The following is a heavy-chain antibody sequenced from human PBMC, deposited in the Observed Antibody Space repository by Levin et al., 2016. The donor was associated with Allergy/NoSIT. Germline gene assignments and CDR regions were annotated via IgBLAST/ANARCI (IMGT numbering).Heavy chain of an antibody. D-gene: IGHD1-26*01. J-gene: IGHJ4*02. CDR2: KLSSGGDT. CDR3: AREPIRSFHPGDS. V-gene: IGHV1-46*01. CDR1: GYTFTTHH. Sequence: ASVKVSCKTSGYTFTTHHIHWVRQAPGQGLEWMGLKLSSGGDTIYAQRFQGRVTMTWDTSTTTGYMELHSLTSEDTAIYYCAREPIRSFHPGDSWSQGTLVTVSS.